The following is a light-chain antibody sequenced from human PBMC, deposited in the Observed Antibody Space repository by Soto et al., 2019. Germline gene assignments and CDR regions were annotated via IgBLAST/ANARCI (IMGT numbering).Light chain of an antibody. V-gene: IGKV2-28*01. Sequence: DIVMTQSPLSLPVTPGEPDSISCRSSQSLLHSNGYNYLDWYLQKPGQSPQLLIYLGSNRASGVPDRFSGSGSGTDFALKISSVEAEDVWVYYCMQALQTPFTFGPGTKVDIK. CDR2: LGS. J-gene: IGKJ3*01. CDR1: QSLLHSNGYNY. CDR3: MQALQTPFT.